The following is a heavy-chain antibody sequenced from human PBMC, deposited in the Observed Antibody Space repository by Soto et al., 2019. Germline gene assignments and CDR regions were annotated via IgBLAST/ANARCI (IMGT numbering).Heavy chain of an antibody. CDR1: GLTFSNYG. J-gene: IGHJ2*01. Sequence: QVQLVESGGGVVQPGRSLTLSCAASGLTFSNYGMHWVRQAPGKGLEWVAVIWHDGSRKYYADSVKGRFTISRDNSKNTLYLQINSLRAEDTAVYYWARDERSWYFDLWGRGTLVTVSS. D-gene: IGHD1-1*01. CDR2: IWHDGSRK. V-gene: IGHV3-33*01. CDR3: ARDERSWYFDL.